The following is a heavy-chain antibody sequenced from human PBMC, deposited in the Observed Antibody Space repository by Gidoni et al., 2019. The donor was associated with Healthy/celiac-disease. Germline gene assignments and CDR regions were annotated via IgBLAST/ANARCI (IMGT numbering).Heavy chain of an antibody. Sequence: EVPLVESGGGLVKPGGSLRLSCEASGSTFCSSSMNWVRQAPGQGREWGSAISSSSSYIYYADSVKGRFTISRDNAKNSLYRQMNSLRGEDTAVYYCARDRPVVAATFYYGMDVWGQGTTVTVSS. CDR2: ISSSSSYI. V-gene: IGHV3-21*01. J-gene: IGHJ6*02. D-gene: IGHD2-15*01. CDR1: GSTFCSSS. CDR3: ARDRPVVAATFYYGMDV.